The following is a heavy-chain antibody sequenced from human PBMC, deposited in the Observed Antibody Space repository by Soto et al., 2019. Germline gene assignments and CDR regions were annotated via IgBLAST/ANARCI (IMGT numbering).Heavy chain of an antibody. V-gene: IGHV3-7*03. CDR3: VRDERRVYWMDV. CDR2: IKLDGSEK. Sequence: GGSLRLSCAASVFTVSTYWMTWVRQVPGKWLEWLANIKLDGSEKSXVDSVEGRXTISRYNSKNSXYLQMXNLRAEETAVYYCVRDERRVYWMDVWCKGTTVTVSS. CDR1: VFTVSTYW. J-gene: IGHJ6*03. D-gene: IGHD6-6*01.